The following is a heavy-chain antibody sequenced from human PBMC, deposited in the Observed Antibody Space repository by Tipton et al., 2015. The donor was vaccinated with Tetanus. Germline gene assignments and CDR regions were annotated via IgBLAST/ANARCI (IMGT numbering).Heavy chain of an antibody. V-gene: IGHV3-23*01. D-gene: IGHD6-19*01. Sequence: SLRLSCAGFGFIFGTYAMSWVRQAPGKGLEWVSGISAGGGSTYYADSVEGRLTISRDNSKNTLYLQMNSLRAEDTAIYYCAISDVAVADTNWGQGTLVTVSS. CDR2: ISAGGGST. CDR1: GFIFGTYA. CDR3: AISDVAVADTN. J-gene: IGHJ4*02.